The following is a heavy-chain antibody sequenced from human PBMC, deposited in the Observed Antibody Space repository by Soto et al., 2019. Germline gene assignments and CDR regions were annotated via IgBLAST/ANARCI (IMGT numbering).Heavy chain of an antibody. CDR2: IYYSGST. CDR1: GGSISSYY. J-gene: IGHJ3*02. D-gene: IGHD2-2*01. Sequence: QVQLQESGPGLVKPSETLSLTCTVSGGSISSYYWSWIRQPPGKGLEWIGYIYYSGSTNYNPSLKSRATISVATSKNQFPLKLSSVTAADTAVYYCARVVPAATAIAAFDIWGQGTMVTVSS. V-gene: IGHV4-59*01. CDR3: ARVVPAATAIAAFDI.